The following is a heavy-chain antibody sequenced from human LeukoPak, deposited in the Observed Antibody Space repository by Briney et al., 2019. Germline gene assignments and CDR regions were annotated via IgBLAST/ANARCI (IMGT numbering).Heavy chain of an antibody. Sequence: SETLSLTCTVSGGSISSSSYYWGWIRQPPGKGLEWIGSIYYSGSTYYNPSLKSRVTISVDTSKNQFSLKLSSVTAADTAVYYCVSGVLLWFGESPPRFDYWGQGTLVTVSS. D-gene: IGHD3-10*01. CDR1: GGSISSSSYY. V-gene: IGHV4-39*01. CDR2: IYYSGST. J-gene: IGHJ4*02. CDR3: VSGVLLWFGESPPRFDY.